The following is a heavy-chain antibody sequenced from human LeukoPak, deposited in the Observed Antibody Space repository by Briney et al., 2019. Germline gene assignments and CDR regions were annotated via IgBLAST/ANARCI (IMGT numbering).Heavy chain of an antibody. Sequence: SETLSLTCAVYGGSFSGYYWSWIRQPPGKGLEWIGEINHSGSTNYNPSLKSRVTISVDMSKNQFSLKLSSVTAADTAVYYCARQGVWGSYRYPRYWGQGTLVTVSS. D-gene: IGHD3-16*02. CDR3: ARQGVWGSYRYPRY. CDR1: GGSFSGYY. CDR2: INHSGST. J-gene: IGHJ4*02. V-gene: IGHV4-34*01.